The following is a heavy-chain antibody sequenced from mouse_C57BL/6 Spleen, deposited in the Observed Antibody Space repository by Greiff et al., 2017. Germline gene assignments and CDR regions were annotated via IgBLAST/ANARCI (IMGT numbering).Heavy chain of an antibody. Sequence: DVMLVESGGGLVQPKGSLKLSCAASGFTFNTYAMHWVRQAPGKGLEWVARIRSKSSNYAKYYADSVKDRFTISRDDSQSMLYLQMNNLKTEDTAIDYCVRCEIYDGYYWFAYWGKGTLVTVSA. V-gene: IGHV10-3*01. CDR2: IRSKSSNYAK. J-gene: IGHJ3*01. D-gene: IGHD2-3*01. CDR3: VRCEIYDGYYWFAY. CDR1: GFTFNTYA.